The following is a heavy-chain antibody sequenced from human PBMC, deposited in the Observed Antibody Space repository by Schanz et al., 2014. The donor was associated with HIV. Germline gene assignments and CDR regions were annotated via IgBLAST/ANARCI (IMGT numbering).Heavy chain of an antibody. CDR2: INAYNEST. J-gene: IGHJ6*02. V-gene: IGHV1-18*01. CDR1: GYTFTSYG. D-gene: IGHD6-13*01. CDR3: ALAGFSIGYHRVDV. Sequence: QVQLVQSGAEVKKPGASVKVSCKASGYTFTSYGISWVRQAPGQGLEWMGWINAYNESTNYAQKLQGSVTMTTDTTDITTYRELRRLMSYCTTTYYGALAGFSIGYHRVDVWGQGTPVTVSS.